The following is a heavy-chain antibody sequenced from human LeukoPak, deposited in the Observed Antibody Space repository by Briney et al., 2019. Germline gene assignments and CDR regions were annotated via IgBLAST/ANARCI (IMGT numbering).Heavy chain of an antibody. D-gene: IGHD3-22*01. CDR3: AKDLFLYGSSGYPRCPDY. Sequence: GGSLRPSCAASGFTFSSYGIHWVRRAPGKGLEWVAVISYDGSNQYHADSVKGRFTISRDNSKNTLYLQMNSLRAEDSAVYYCAKDLFLYGSSGYPRCPDYWGQGTLVTVSS. V-gene: IGHV3-30*18. J-gene: IGHJ4*02. CDR2: ISYDGSNQ. CDR1: GFTFSSYG.